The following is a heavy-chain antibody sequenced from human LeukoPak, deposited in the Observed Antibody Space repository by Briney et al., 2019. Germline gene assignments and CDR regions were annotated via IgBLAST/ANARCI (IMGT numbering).Heavy chain of an antibody. Sequence: WASVKVSCKASGYTFTSYGISWVRQAPGQGLEWMGWISAYNGNTNYAQKLQGRVTMTTDTSTSTAYMELRSLRSDDTAVYYGARVDHTGALYGMDVWGQGTTVTVSS. D-gene: IGHD1-26*01. J-gene: IGHJ6*02. CDR1: GYTFTSYG. V-gene: IGHV1-18*01. CDR2: ISAYNGNT. CDR3: ARVDHTGALYGMDV.